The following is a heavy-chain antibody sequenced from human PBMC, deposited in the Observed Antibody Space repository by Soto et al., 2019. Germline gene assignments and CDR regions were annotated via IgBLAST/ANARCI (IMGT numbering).Heavy chain of an antibody. CDR3: ARDYYDSSGYRIDY. D-gene: IGHD3-22*01. CDR1: GYTFTGYY. V-gene: IGHV1-2*02. Sequence: GASVKVSCKASGYTFTGYYMHWVRQAPGQGLEWMGWINPNSGGTNYAQKFQGRVTMTRDTSISTAYMELSRLRSDDTAVYYCARDYYDSSGYRIDYWGQGTLVTVSS. CDR2: INPNSGGT. J-gene: IGHJ4*02.